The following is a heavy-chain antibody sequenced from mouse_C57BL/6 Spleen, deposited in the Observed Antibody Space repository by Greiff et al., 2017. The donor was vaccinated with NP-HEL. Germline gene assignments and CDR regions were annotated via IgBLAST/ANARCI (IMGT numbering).Heavy chain of an antibody. CDR2: IDPNSGGT. Sequence: QVQLQQPGAELVKPGASVKLSCKASGYTFTSYWMHWVKQRPGRGLEWIGRIDPNSGGTKYNEKFKSKATLTVDKPASTAYMQLSSLTSEDSAVYYGAMGRGGAAQATLFAYWGQGTLVTVSA. CDR3: AMGRGGAAQATLFAY. CDR1: GYTFTSYW. V-gene: IGHV1-72*01. D-gene: IGHD3-2*02. J-gene: IGHJ3*01.